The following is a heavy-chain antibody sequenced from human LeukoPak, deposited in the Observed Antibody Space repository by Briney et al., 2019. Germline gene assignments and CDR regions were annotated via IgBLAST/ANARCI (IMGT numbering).Heavy chain of an antibody. CDR2: LFHSGNT. J-gene: IGHJ3*02. D-gene: IGHD4-23*01. CDR3: ARKGATAGGTRAFDI. V-gene: IGHV4-38-2*02. Sequence: SETLSLTCTVSGSSISSGYYWGWIRQPPGKGLEWIASLFHSGNTYYNPSLKSRVTISLVTSKSQFSLKMSSMTAADTAVYYCARKGATAGGTRAFDIWGRGTMVTVSS. CDR1: GSSISSGYY.